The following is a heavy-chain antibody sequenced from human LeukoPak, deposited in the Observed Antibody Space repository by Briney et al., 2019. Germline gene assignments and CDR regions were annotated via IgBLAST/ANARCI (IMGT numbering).Heavy chain of an antibody. D-gene: IGHD2-2*01. CDR1: GGTFSSYA. V-gene: IGHV1-69*04. CDR2: IIPILGIA. J-gene: IGHJ4*02. CDR3: ARSASAQYQLLSFDY. Sequence: ASVKVSCKSSGGTFSSYAISWVRQAPGQGLEWMGRIIPILGIANYAQKFQSRVTITADKSTSTAYMELSSLRSEDTAVYYCARSASAQYQLLSFDYWGQGTLVTVSS.